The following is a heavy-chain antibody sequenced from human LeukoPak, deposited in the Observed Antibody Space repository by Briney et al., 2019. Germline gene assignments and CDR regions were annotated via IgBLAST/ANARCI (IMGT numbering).Heavy chain of an antibody. CDR3: ARGYCSGGSCPARIDP. D-gene: IGHD2-15*01. Sequence: ASVKVSCKASGYTFTGYYMHWVRQAPGQGLEWMGWINPNSGGTNYAQKFKGRVTMTRDTSISTAYMELSRLRSDDTAVYYCARGYCSGGSCPARIDPWGQGTLVTVSS. CDR2: INPNSGGT. J-gene: IGHJ5*02. V-gene: IGHV1-2*02. CDR1: GYTFTGYY.